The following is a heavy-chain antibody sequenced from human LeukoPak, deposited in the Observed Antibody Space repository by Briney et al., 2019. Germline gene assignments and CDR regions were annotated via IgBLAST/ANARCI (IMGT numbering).Heavy chain of an antibody. J-gene: IGHJ3*02. CDR2: IYYSGST. CDR3: ARDFSPIPYAPEAFGI. V-gene: IGHV4-61*01. D-gene: IGHD2-21*01. Sequence: SETLSLTCTVSGGSVSSGSYYWSWIRQPPGKGLEWIGYIYYSGSTNYNPSLKSRVTISVDTSKNQFSLKLSSVTAADTAVYYWARDFSPIPYAPEAFGIWGQGTMVTVSS. CDR1: GGSVSSGSYY.